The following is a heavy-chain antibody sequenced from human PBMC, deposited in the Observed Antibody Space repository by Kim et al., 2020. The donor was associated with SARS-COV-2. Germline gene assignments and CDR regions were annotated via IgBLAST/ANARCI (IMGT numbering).Heavy chain of an antibody. V-gene: IGHV5-51*01. Sequence: GESLKISCKGSGYSFTSYWIGWVRQMPGKGLEWMGIIYPGDSDTRYSPSFQGQVTISADKSISTAYLQWSSLKASDTAMYYCARRGLTDTAMVPHAFDIWGQGTMVTVSS. J-gene: IGHJ3*02. CDR3: ARRGLTDTAMVPHAFDI. CDR1: GYSFTSYW. D-gene: IGHD5-18*01. CDR2: IYPGDSDT.